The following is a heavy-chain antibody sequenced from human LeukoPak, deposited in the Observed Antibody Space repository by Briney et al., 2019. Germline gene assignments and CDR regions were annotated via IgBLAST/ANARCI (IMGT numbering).Heavy chain of an antibody. D-gene: IGHD5-18*01. CDR2: ISYDGSNK. J-gene: IGHJ4*02. V-gene: IGHV3-30*04. Sequence: GGSLRLSCAASGFTFSSHAMHWVRQAPGKGLEWVAVISYDGSNKYYADSVKGRFTISRDNSKNTLYLQMNSLRAEDTAVYYCARVMWIQLWPIFDYWGQGTLVTVSS. CDR3: ARVMWIQLWPIFDY. CDR1: GFTFSSHA.